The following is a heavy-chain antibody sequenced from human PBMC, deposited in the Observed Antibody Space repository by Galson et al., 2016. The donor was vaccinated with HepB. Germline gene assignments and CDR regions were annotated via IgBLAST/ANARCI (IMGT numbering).Heavy chain of an antibody. V-gene: IGHV1-3*04. CDR3: VRDPVGGWAPFDY. J-gene: IGHJ4*02. D-gene: IGHD6-19*01. CDR1: GYTFTNYP. Sequence: SVKVSCKASGYTFTNYPINWVRQAPGQRLEWMGWINTGNGDTKYSQSFQGRATFTRDTSASTAYMELNSLRSEDTTVYYCVRDPVGGWAPFDYWGQGTLVTVSS. CDR2: INTGNGDT.